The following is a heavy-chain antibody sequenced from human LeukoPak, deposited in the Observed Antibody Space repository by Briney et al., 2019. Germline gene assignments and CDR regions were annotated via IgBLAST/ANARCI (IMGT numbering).Heavy chain of an antibody. Sequence: PGGSLRLSCAASGFTFSSYEMNWVRQAPGKGLEWVSYISSSGSTIYYADSVKGRFTISRDNAKNSLYLQMNSLRAEDTAVYYCARDLSGYYYYYGMDVWGQGTTVTVSS. J-gene: IGHJ6*02. CDR2: ISSSGSTI. D-gene: IGHD3-3*01. CDR3: ARDLSGYYYYYGMDV. CDR1: GFTFSSYE. V-gene: IGHV3-48*03.